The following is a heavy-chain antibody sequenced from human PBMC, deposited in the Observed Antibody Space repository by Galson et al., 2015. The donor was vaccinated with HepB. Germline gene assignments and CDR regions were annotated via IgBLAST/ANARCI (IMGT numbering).Heavy chain of an antibody. Sequence: SLRLSCAASGFTFSSYSMNWVRQAPGKELEWVSYIGSSSSTIYYADSVKGRFTISRDNAKNSLYLQMDSLRAEDTAVYYCARDRYGDYLVDYWGQGTLVTVSS. CDR1: GFTFSSYS. CDR3: ARDRYGDYLVDY. J-gene: IGHJ4*02. V-gene: IGHV3-48*04. D-gene: IGHD4-17*01. CDR2: IGSSSSTI.